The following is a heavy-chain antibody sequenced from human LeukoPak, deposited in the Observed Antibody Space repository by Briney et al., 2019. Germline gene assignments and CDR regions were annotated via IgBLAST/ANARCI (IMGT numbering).Heavy chain of an antibody. J-gene: IGHJ4*02. Sequence: SETLSLTCAVSGASISSSRSYWGWIRQPPGKGLEWIGTVNYRGAAYYNPSLKRRVTISVDPSKNQFSLKLTSVTAADTAVYYCATPGVIIIYYFDYWGQGILVTVSS. V-gene: IGHV4-39*01. CDR1: GASISSSRSY. D-gene: IGHD3-10*01. CDR2: VNYRGAA. CDR3: ATPGVIIIYYFDY.